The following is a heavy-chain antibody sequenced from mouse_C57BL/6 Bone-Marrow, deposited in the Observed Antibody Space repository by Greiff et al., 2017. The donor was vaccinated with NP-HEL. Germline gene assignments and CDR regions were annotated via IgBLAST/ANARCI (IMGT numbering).Heavy chain of an antibody. CDR3: ARDSNYVSWYFDV. D-gene: IGHD2-5*01. Sequence: QVQLQQSGAELVKPGASVKPSCKASGYTFTSYWMQWVKQRPGQGLEWIGEIDPSDSYTNYNQKFKGKATLTVDTSSSTASMQLSSLTSEDSAVYYCARDSNYVSWYFDVWGTGTTVTVSS. CDR1: GYTFTSYW. V-gene: IGHV1-50*01. CDR2: IDPSDSYT. J-gene: IGHJ1*03.